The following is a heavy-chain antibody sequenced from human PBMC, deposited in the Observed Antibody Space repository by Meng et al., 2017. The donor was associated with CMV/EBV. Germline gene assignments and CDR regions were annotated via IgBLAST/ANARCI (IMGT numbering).Heavy chain of an antibody. Sequence: GESLKISCAASGFTFSSYSMNWVRQAPGKGLEWVSSISSSSSYIYYADSVKGRFTISRDNSKNTPYLQMNSLRAEDTAVYYCARDQRKTYYDFWSGYYFDYWGQGTLVTVSS. J-gene: IGHJ4*02. CDR1: GFTFSSYS. CDR3: ARDQRKTYYDFWSGYYFDY. D-gene: IGHD3-3*01. V-gene: IGHV3-21*01. CDR2: ISSSSSYI.